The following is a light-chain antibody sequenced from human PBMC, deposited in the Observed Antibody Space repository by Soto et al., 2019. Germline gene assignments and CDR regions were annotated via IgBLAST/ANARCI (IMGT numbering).Light chain of an antibody. CDR2: FAS. J-gene: IGKJ2*01. V-gene: IGKV2-28*01. CDR1: HSLLHTNGYNY. Sequence: DIVMTQSPLSLPVTPGEPASISCRSSHSLLHTNGYNYLDSYLQKPGQSPQLLIYFASNRAAVVPDRLRGSGSGTHFTLKISIVEAEDVGVYYCMQAIQAPRLFCQGTKLEIK. CDR3: MQAIQAPRL.